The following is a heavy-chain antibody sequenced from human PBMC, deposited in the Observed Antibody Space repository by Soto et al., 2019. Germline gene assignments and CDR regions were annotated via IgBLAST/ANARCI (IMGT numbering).Heavy chain of an antibody. Sequence: GGSLRLSCAASGFTFSSYSMNWVRQAPGKGLEWVSSISSSSSYIYYADSVKGRFTISRDNAKNSLYLQMNSLRAEDTAVYYCATRDYDSSGYYLPFDYWGQGTLVTVSS. CDR1: GFTFSSYS. D-gene: IGHD3-22*01. V-gene: IGHV3-21*01. J-gene: IGHJ4*02. CDR2: ISSSSSYI. CDR3: ATRDYDSSGYYLPFDY.